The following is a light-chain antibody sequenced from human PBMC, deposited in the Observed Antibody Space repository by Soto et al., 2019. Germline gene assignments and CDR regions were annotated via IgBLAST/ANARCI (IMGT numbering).Light chain of an antibody. CDR3: QQYNTYPWT. CDR2: DAS. V-gene: IGKV1-5*01. CDR1: QSSSW. J-gene: IGKJ1*01. Sequence: DIQITQSPATLSASVGDRVTITCRASQSSSWLAWYQQKPGKVPKLLIDDASSLESGVPSRFSGSGSGTEFTLTISSLQPDDFATYYCQQYNTYPWTFGQGTKVDIK.